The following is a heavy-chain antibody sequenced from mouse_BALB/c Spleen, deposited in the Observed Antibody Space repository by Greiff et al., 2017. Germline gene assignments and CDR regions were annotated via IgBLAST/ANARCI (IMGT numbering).Heavy chain of an antibody. Sequence: LVKTGASVKISCKASGYSFTGYYMHWVEQSHGKSLEWIGYISCYNGATSYNQKFKGKATFTVDTSSSTAYMQFNSLTSEDSAVYYCARGDYEGAMDYWGQGTSVTVSS. D-gene: IGHD2-4*01. CDR1: GYSFTGYY. J-gene: IGHJ4*01. CDR3: ARGDYEGAMDY. CDR2: ISCYNGAT. V-gene: IGHV1S34*01.